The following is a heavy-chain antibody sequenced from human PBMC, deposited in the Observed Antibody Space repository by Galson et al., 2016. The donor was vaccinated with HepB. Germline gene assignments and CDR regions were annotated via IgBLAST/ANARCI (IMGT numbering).Heavy chain of an antibody. Sequence: SLRLSCAAAGFNFNNYAMHWVRQAPGKGLEWVSGIGGSSGGTHYADSVKGRFTISRDNSKNTLYLQLNSLRAEDTAIYYCTKDQLIVIVPAAGNWFDPWGQGTLVTVSS. CDR1: GFNFNNYA. CDR2: IGGSSGGT. CDR3: TKDQLIVIVPAAGNWFDP. J-gene: IGHJ5*02. V-gene: IGHV3-23*01. D-gene: IGHD2-2*01.